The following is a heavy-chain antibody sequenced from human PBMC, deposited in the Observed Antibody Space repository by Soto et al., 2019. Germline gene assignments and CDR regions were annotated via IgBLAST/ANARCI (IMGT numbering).Heavy chain of an antibody. CDR1: GYTFTSYA. CDR3: AREMPSTAAAYFYYGLNV. V-gene: IGHV1-3*01. CDR2: INAGNGNT. D-gene: IGHD6-13*01. J-gene: IGHJ6*02. Sequence: GASVKVSCKASGYTFTSYAMHWVRQAPGQRLEWMGWINAGNGNTKYSQKFQGRLTITADGSTDTVYMMLTSLKSEDTAVYYCAREMPSTAAAYFYYGLNVWGQGTSVTVSS.